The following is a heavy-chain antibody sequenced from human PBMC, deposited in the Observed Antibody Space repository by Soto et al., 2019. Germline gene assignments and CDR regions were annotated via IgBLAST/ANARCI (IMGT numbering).Heavy chain of an antibody. V-gene: IGHV1-2*04. CDR3: ARDREDIVVVPAAISYGMDV. CDR1: GYTFTGYY. Sequence: GASVKVSCKASGYTFTGYYRHWVRQAPGQGLEWMGWINPNSGGTNYAQKFQGWVTMTRDTSISTAYMELSRLRSDDTAVYYCARDREDIVVVPAAISYGMDVWGQGTLVTVSS. D-gene: IGHD2-2*01. J-gene: IGHJ6*02. CDR2: INPNSGGT.